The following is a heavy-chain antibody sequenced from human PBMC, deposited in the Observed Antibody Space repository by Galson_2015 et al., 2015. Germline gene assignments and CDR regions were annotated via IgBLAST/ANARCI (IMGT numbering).Heavy chain of an antibody. CDR2: ISYAGSNK. CDR3: SRSRWQWLVKLDY. V-gene: IGHV3-30-3*01. J-gene: IGHJ4*02. Sequence: SLRLSCAASGFTFSSSAMHWVRQAPGKGLEWVAVISYAGSNKYYADSVKGRFTISRDNSKNTLYLQMNSLRAEDTAVYYCSRSRWQWLVKLDYWGQGTLVTVSS. D-gene: IGHD6-19*01. CDR1: GFTFSSSA.